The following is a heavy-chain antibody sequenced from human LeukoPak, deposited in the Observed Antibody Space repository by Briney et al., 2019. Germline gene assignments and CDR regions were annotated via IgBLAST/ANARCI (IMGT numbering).Heavy chain of an antibody. CDR2: ISSSSSYI. CDR1: GFTFSSYS. D-gene: IGHD2-21*02. Sequence: GGSLRFSCAASGFTFSSYSMNWVRQAPGKGLEWVSSISSSSSYIYYADSVKGRFTISRDNAKNSLYLQMNSLRAEDTAVYYCAREARAYCGGDCFTNYYYGMDVWGQGTTVTVSS. V-gene: IGHV3-21*01. J-gene: IGHJ6*02. CDR3: AREARAYCGGDCFTNYYYGMDV.